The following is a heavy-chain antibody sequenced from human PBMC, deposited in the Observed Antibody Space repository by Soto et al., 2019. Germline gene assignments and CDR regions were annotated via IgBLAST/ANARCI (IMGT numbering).Heavy chain of an antibody. CDR1: GFTFSSYA. Sequence: PGGSLRLSCAASGFTFSSYAMSWVRQAPGKGLEWVSAISGSGGSTYYADSVKGRFTISRDNSKNTLYLQMNSLRVEDTAAYYCAKERNSSGSYGYYGMDVWGQGTTVTVSS. J-gene: IGHJ6*02. CDR3: AKERNSSGSYGYYGMDV. D-gene: IGHD3-22*01. V-gene: IGHV3-23*01. CDR2: ISGSGGST.